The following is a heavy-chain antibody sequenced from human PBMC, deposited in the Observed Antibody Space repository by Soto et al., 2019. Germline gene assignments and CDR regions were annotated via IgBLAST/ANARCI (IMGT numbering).Heavy chain of an antibody. V-gene: IGHV4-59*01. J-gene: IGHJ6*02. CDR1: GGSISSYY. D-gene: IGHD2-15*01. CDR3: ARDSGAYCSGGSCYGMDV. CDR2: IYYSGST. Sequence: QVQLQESGPGLVKPSETLSLTCTVSGGSISSYYWSWIRQPPGKGLEWIGYIYYSGSTNYNPSLKSRVTMSVDTSKNQFSLKLSSVTAADTAVYYCARDSGAYCSGGSCYGMDVWGQGTTVTVSS.